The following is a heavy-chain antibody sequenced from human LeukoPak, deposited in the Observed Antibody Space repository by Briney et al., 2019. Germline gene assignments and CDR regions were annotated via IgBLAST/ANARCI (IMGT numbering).Heavy chain of an antibody. CDR3: ARAATTVTYYFDY. V-gene: IGHV3-66*01. Sequence: PGGSLRLSCAASGFTFSSYAMSWVRQAPGKGLEWVSVIYSGGSTYYADSVKGRFTISRDNSKNTLYLQMNSLRAEDTAVYYCARAATTVTYYFDYWGQGTLVTVSS. J-gene: IGHJ4*02. CDR1: GFTFSSYA. CDR2: IYSGGST. D-gene: IGHD4-17*01.